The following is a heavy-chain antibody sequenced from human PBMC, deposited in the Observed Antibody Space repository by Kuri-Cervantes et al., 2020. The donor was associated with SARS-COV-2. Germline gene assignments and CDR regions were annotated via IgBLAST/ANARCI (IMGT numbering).Heavy chain of an antibody. J-gene: IGHJ4*02. Sequence: GGSLRLSCAASGFTISSYNMSWVRQAPGKGLEWVSSLSSSSSYIYYADSVKGRFTITRDNSKNTLYLQMNSLRAEDTAVYYCAKADIVVVPADGGSFDYWGQGTLVTVSS. CDR3: AKADIVVVPADGGSFDY. CDR2: LSSSSSYI. D-gene: IGHD2-2*01. V-gene: IGHV3-21*04. CDR1: GFTISSYN.